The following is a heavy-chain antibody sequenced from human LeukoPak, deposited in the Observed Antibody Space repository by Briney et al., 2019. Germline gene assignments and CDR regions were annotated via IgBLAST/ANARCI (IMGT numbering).Heavy chain of an antibody. CDR2: ISGSGGST. J-gene: IGHJ4*02. Sequence: PGGSLRLSXAASGFTFSSYAMSWVRQAPGKGLEWVSAISGSGGSTYYADSVKGRFTISRDNSKNTLYLQMNSLRAEDTAVYYCAKDGETYCSSTSCKPDYWGQGTLVTVSS. CDR1: GFTFSSYA. D-gene: IGHD2-2*01. CDR3: AKDGETYCSSTSCKPDY. V-gene: IGHV3-23*01.